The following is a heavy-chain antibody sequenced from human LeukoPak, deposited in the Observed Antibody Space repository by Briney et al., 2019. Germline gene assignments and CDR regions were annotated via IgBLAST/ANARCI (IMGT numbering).Heavy chain of an antibody. D-gene: IGHD3-22*01. Sequence: SETLSLTCAVYGGSFSGYYWSWIRQPPGKGLEWIGEINHSGSTNYNPSLKSRVTISVDTSKNQFSLKLRSVTAADTAVYYCARVRSVPRYDSSGYQLGYFDYWGLGTLVTVSS. V-gene: IGHV4-34*01. CDR2: INHSGST. CDR1: GGSFSGYY. CDR3: ARVRSVPRYDSSGYQLGYFDY. J-gene: IGHJ4*02.